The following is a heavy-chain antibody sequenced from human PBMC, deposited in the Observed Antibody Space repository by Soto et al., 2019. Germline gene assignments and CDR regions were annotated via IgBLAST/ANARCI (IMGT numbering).Heavy chain of an antibody. J-gene: IGHJ6*02. CDR2: ISAYNGNT. CDR3: ARHRGIVVVPARIMDV. D-gene: IGHD2-2*01. V-gene: IGHV1-18*01. Sequence: ASVKVSCKASGYTFTSYGISWVRQAPGQGLEWMGWISAYNGNTNYAQKLQGRVTMTTDTSTSTAYMELRSLRSGDAAVYYCARHRGIVVVPARIMDVWGQGTRVTLSS. CDR1: GYTFTSYG.